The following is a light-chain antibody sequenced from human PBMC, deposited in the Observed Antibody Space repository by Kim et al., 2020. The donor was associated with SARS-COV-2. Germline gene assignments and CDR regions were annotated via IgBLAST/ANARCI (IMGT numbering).Light chain of an antibody. CDR2: GKN. CDR1: SLRSYY. Sequence: SSELTQDPAVSVALGQTVRITCQGDSLRSYYASWYQQKPGQAPVLVIYGKNNRPSGIPDRFSGSSSGNTASLTITGAQAEDEADYYCNSRDSSGNLPPVV. V-gene: IGLV3-19*01. CDR3: NSRDSSGNLPPVV. J-gene: IGLJ2*01.